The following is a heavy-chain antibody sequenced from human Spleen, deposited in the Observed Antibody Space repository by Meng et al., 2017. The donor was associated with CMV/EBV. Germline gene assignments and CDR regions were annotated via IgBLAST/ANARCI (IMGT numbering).Heavy chain of an antibody. CDR2: ISSSSTI. CDR1: GFTFSNYN. CDR3: ARDSVTMLRGVSHYGVDV. V-gene: IGHV3-69-1*02. D-gene: IGHD3-10*01. Sequence: GGSLRLSCAASGFTFSNYNMNWVRQAPGKGLEWVSSISSSSTIYYADSVKGRFTISRDNAKNSLYLQMNTLRAEDTAVYYCARDSVTMLRGVSHYGVDVWGQGTTVTVSS. J-gene: IGHJ6*02.